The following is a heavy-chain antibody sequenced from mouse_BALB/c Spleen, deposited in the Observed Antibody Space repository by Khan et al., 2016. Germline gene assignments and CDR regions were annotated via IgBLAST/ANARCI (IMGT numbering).Heavy chain of an antibody. J-gene: IGHJ2*01. CDR2: ILPGSGST. CDR1: GYTFSSYW. CDR3: ARTDRRGYFDY. V-gene: IGHV1-9*01. Sequence: QVRLQQSGAELMKPGASVKISCKATGYTFSSYWIEWVKQRPGHGLEWIGEILPGSGSTNYNEKLRGKATFTAETSSNTAYRQLSSRTSEDSAVHYCARTDRRGYFDYWGQGTTLPVSS.